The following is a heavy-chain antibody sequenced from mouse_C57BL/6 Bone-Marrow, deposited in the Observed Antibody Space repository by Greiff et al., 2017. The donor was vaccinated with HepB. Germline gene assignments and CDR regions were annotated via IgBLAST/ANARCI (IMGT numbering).Heavy chain of an antibody. CDR3: TTPIYYDYDEGD. CDR1: GFNIKDDY. Sequence: EVQLQQSGAELVRPGASVKLSCTASGFNIKDDYMHWVKQRPEQGLEWIGWIDPENGDTEYASKFQGKATITADTSSNTAYLQLSSRTSEDTAVYYCTTPIYYDYDEGDWGQGTLVTVSA. CDR2: IDPENGDT. V-gene: IGHV14-4*01. J-gene: IGHJ3*01. D-gene: IGHD2-4*01.